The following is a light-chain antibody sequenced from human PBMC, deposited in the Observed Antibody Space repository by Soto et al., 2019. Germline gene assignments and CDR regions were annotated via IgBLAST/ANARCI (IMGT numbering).Light chain of an antibody. CDR3: MQALQTPWT. Sequence: DIVMTQSPLSLPVTPGEPASISCRSSQSLLHSNVYNYLDWYLQKPGQSPQLLIYLGSDRASGVPDRFSGSGSGTDFTLKISRVEAEDVGVYYCMQALQTPWTFGQGTKVE. J-gene: IGKJ1*01. V-gene: IGKV2-28*01. CDR2: LGS. CDR1: QSLLHSNVYNY.